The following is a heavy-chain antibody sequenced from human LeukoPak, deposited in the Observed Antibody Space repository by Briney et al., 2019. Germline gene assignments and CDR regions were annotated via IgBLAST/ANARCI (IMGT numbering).Heavy chain of an antibody. Sequence: PSETLSLTCTVSGGSISSSSNYWGWIRQPPGKGLEWVSSIFPSGGEIHYADSVRGRFTISRDNSKSTLSLQMNSLRAEDTAIYYCATYRQVLLPFESWGQGTLVTVSS. J-gene: IGHJ4*02. CDR3: ATYRQVLLPFES. V-gene: IGHV3-53*01. CDR1: GGSISSSSNY. D-gene: IGHD2-8*02. CDR2: IFPSGGEI.